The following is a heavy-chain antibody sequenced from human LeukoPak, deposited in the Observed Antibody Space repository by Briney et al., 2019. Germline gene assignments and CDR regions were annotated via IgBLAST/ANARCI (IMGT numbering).Heavy chain of an antibody. V-gene: IGHV1-8*03. CDR1: GYTFTSYG. J-gene: IGHJ3*02. D-gene: IGHD6-13*01. CDR2: MNPNSGNT. CDR3: AGSWWDAFDI. Sequence: ASVKVSCKASGYTFTSYGISWVRQATGQGLEWMGWMNPNSGNTGYAQKFQGRVTITRNTSISTAYMELSSLRSEDTAVYYCAGSWWDAFDIWGQGTMVTVSS.